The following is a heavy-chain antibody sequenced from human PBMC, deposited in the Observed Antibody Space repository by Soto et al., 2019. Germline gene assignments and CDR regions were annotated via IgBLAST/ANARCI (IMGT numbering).Heavy chain of an antibody. V-gene: IGHV1-18*04. Sequence: VQLVRSGAGLKNPGASGRVSCRALGYTLTSYVFSWVRRAPGQGLDGMGGISDFNGNTNYAQKLQGRVTMTTDTSTSTAYMELRSLRSDDTAVYYCARDVMIVARIHSYDDAFDIWGQGTMVTVSS. CDR1: GYTLTSYV. J-gene: IGHJ3*02. D-gene: IGHD3-22*01. CDR2: ISDFNGNT. CDR3: ARDVMIVARIHSYDDAFDI.